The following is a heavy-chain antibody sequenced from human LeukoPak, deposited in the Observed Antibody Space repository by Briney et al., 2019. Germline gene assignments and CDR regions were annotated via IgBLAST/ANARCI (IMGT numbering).Heavy chain of an antibody. V-gene: IGHV4-39*01. D-gene: IGHD3-10*01. CDR3: AIRFSSGTYYNL. CDR1: GGSISSSSYY. Sequence: SETLSLTCTVSGGSISSSSYYWGWFRQPPGKGLEWIATLYYSGNTYYNPSLKSRLTTSVDTSKEQLSLELSSMTATDTAVYYCAIRFSSGTYYNLWGQGTLVTVSS. CDR2: LYYSGNT. J-gene: IGHJ4*02.